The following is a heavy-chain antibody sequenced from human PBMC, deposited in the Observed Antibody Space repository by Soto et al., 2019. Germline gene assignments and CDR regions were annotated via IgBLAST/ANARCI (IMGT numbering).Heavy chain of an antibody. D-gene: IGHD6-19*01. CDR1: GGSLSSGSYY. Sequence: QLQLQESGPGLVKPSETLTLTCTVSGGSLSSGSYYWGWLRQPPGKGLEWIGSIPYSGNTYSTPSLQTRVTLSVDASKHEFSLKLRSVTAADTAVYDCARPFAAQTVAGFDSWGQGTLVTVSS. V-gene: IGHV4-39*01. CDR2: IPYSGNT. CDR3: ARPFAAQTVAGFDS. J-gene: IGHJ4*02.